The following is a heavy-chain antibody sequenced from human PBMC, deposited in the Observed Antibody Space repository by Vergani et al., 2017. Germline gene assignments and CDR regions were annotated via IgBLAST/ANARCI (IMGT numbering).Heavy chain of an antibody. CDR3: ARDYPRWAGRNYMDV. J-gene: IGHJ6*03. D-gene: IGHD4-23*01. Sequence: QVQLQESGPGLVKPSQTLSLTCTVSGRSISSGGYYWSWIRQHPGKGLEWIGYIYYSGSTYYNPSLKSRVTISVDTSKNQFSLKLSSVTAADTAVYYCARDYPRWAGRNYMDVWGKGTTVTVSS. CDR1: GRSISSGGYY. CDR2: IYYSGST. V-gene: IGHV4-31*03.